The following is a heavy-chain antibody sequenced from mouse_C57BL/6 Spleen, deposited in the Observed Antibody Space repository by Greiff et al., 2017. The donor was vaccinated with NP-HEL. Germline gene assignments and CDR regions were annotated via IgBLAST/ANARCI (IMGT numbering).Heavy chain of an antibody. CDR3: AKNGGNYVEGYAMDY. V-gene: IGHV2-5*01. D-gene: IGHD2-1*01. J-gene: IGHJ4*01. CDR1: GFSLTSYG. CDR2: IWRGGST. Sequence: LVESGPGLVQPSQSLSITCTVSGFSLTSYGVHWVRQSPGKGLEWLGVIWRGGSTDYNAAFMSRLSITKDNSKSQVFFKMNSLQADDTAIYYCAKNGGNYVEGYAMDYWGQGTSVTVSS.